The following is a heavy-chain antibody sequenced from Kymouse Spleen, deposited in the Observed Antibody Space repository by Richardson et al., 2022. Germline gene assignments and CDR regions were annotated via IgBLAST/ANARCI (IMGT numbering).Heavy chain of an antibody. Sequence: QVQLQQWGAGLLKPSETLSLTCAVYGGSFSGYYWSWIRQPPGKGLEWIGEINHSGSTNYNPSLKSRVTISVDTSKNQFSLKLSSVTAADTAVYYCARGRGSGDYYYYGMDVWGQGTTVTVSS. CDR1: GGSFSGYY. CDR2: INHSGST. D-gene: IGHD3-10*01. V-gene: IGHV4-34*01. CDR3: ARGRGSGDYYYYGMDV. J-gene: IGHJ6*02.